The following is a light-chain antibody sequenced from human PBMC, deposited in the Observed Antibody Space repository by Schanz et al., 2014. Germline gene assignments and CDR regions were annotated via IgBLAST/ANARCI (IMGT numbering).Light chain of an antibody. V-gene: IGKV1-5*01. J-gene: IGKJ4*01. CDR3: QQYESYPLT. Sequence: DIQMTQSPSTLSASVGDRVSITCRASQRISTWLAWYQQNPGKAPKLLIYDASTLESAVPSRFSGSGSGTQFTLTISSLQPDDFTTYYCQQYESYPLTFGGGTKVEI. CDR2: DAS. CDR1: QRISTW.